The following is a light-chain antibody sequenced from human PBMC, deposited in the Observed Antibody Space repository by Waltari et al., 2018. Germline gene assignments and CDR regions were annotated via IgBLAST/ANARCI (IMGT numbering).Light chain of an antibody. J-gene: IGLJ2*01. Sequence: QSALTQPASVSGSPGQSITISCTATISDVGGYNYVSWYQQHPGKAPKLMIYDVSNRPSGVSNRFSGSKSGNTASLTISGLQAEDEADYYCSSYISSSTLELFGGGTSLTVL. CDR3: SSYISSSTLEL. CDR1: ISDVGGYNY. V-gene: IGLV2-14*03. CDR2: DVS.